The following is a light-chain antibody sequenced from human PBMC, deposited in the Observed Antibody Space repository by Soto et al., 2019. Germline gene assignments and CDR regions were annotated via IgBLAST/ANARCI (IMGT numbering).Light chain of an antibody. CDR1: SSDVGGYKY. V-gene: IGLV2-8*01. Sequence: QSALTQPPSASGSPGQSVTISCTGTSSDVGGYKYVSWYQQHPGKVPKLTIYEVSKRPSGVPDRFSGSKSGNTASLTVSGLQAEDEADYYCSSYAGSNTDYVFGTGTKLTVL. CDR3: SSYAGSNTDYV. CDR2: EVS. J-gene: IGLJ1*01.